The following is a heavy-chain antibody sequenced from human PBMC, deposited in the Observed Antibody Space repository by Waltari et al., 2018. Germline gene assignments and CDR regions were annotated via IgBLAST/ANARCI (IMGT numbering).Heavy chain of an antibody. V-gene: IGHV3-21*01. D-gene: IGHD3-16*01. CDR1: GFTFSGYS. J-gene: IGHJ4*02. CDR2: ISGDSRFI. Sequence: EVELVESGGGLVKPGGSLRLSCEASGFTFSGYSMNWVRQAPGKGLEWISAISGDSRFIYDADSVNGRFTISSDDAKNSLYLQMNSLRVEDTAVYYCARDRRGYFDYWGPGTLVSVSS. CDR3: ARDRRGYFDY.